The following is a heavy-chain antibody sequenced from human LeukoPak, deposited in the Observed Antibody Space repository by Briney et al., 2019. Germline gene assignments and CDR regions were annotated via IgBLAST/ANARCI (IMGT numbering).Heavy chain of an antibody. CDR1: GFTFSNYA. CDR3: AKSAVAGTNWFDP. CDR2: VSGSGGST. D-gene: IGHD6-19*01. V-gene: IGHV3-23*01. J-gene: IGHJ5*02. Sequence: GGSLRLSCAASGFTFSNYAMSWVRQAPGEGLEWVSGVSGSGGSTYYADSVKGRFTISRDNSKNTLYLQMNSLRAEDTAVYYCAKSAVAGTNWFDPWGQGTLVTVSS.